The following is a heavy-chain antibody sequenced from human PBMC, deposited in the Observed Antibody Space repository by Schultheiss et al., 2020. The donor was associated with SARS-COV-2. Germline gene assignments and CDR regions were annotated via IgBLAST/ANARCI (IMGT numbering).Heavy chain of an antibody. CDR2: IYYSGST. J-gene: IGHJ5*02. Sequence: SETLSLTCTVSGGSVSSGSYYWSWIRQPPGKGLEWIGYIYYSGSTNYNPSLKSRVTISVDTSKNQFSLKLSSVTAADTAVYYCARDYVWGSYRQEVDSGYWFDPWGQGTLVTVSS. V-gene: IGHV4-61*01. D-gene: IGHD3-16*02. CDR1: GGSVSSGSYY. CDR3: ARDYVWGSYRQEVDSGYWFDP.